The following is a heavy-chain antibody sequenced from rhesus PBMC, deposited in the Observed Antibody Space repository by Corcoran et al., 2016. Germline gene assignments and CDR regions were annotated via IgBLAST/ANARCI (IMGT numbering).Heavy chain of an antibody. CDR3: ARDEGRYCSGIYCYWGDRFDV. V-gene: IGHV4-173*01. J-gene: IGHJ5-1*01. D-gene: IGHD2-27*01. Sequence: QLQLQESGPGLVKPSETLSLTFAFSGGSITSNYWSWIHQPPGQRMERIGRNSGSGGSTDYNPSLKSRFTISTDTSKNQFALKLSSVTAADTAVYYCARDEGRYCSGIYCYWGDRFDVWGPGVLVTVSS. CDR2: NSGSGGST. CDR1: GGSITSNY.